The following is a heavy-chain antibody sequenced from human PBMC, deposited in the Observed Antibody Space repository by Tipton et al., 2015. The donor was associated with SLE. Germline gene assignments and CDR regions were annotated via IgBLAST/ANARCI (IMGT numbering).Heavy chain of an antibody. CDR3: ASGVYYDSSGYYMDV. CDR1: GFTFSSYS. V-gene: IGHV3-48*01. D-gene: IGHD3-22*01. J-gene: IGHJ6*03. CDR2: IRSSSSTI. Sequence: SLRLSCAASGFTFSSYSMNWVRQAPGKGLEWVSYIRSSSSTIYYADSVKGRFTISRDNAKNSLYLQMNSLRAEDTAVYYCASGVYYDSSGYYMDVWGKGTTVTVSS.